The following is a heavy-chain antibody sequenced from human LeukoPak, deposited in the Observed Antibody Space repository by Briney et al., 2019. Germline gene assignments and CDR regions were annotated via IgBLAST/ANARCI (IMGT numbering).Heavy chain of an antibody. CDR2: ISYDGSNK. CDR1: GFAFSSYG. V-gene: IGHV3-30*18. J-gene: IGHJ4*02. CDR3: AKSAGPLDY. Sequence: GRSLRLSCAASGFAFSSYGMHWVRQAPGKGLEWVAVISYDGSNKYYADSVKGRFTISRDNSKNTLYLQMNSLRAEDTAVYYCAKSAGPLDYWGQGTLVTVSS.